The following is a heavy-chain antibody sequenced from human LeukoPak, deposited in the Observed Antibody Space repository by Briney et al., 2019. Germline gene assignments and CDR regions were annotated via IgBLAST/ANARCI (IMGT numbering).Heavy chain of an antibody. CDR2: VKSKTYGGTT. CDR1: GFTFSNAW. Sequence: SGGSLRLSCATSGFTFSNAWMSWVRQAPGRGLEWVGRVKSKTYGGTTDYAAPVKGRFTISRDDSENTLYVQMNSLKTEDTAVYYCTTVYPVHDYLDYWGQGTLVTVSS. V-gene: IGHV3-15*01. J-gene: IGHJ4*02. CDR3: TTVYPVHDYLDY. D-gene: IGHD2-2*01.